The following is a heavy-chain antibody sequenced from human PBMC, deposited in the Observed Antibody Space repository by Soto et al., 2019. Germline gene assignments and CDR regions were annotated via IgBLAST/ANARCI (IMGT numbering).Heavy chain of an antibody. J-gene: IGHJ6*02. CDR3: ARSRSSGWYLVGYGMDV. V-gene: IGHV3-7*03. D-gene: IGHD6-19*01. CDR2: IKQDGSGK. Sequence: GGSVRLSCAASGFTFTSYWMSWVRQAPGKGLEWVANIKQDGSGKYYADSVKGRFTISRDNSKNTLYLQMNSLRAEDTAVYYCARSRSSGWYLVGYGMDVWGQGTTVTVSS. CDR1: GFTFTSYW.